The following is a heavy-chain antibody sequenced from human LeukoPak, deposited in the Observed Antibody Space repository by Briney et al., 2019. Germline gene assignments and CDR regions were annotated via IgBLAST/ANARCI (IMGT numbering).Heavy chain of an antibody. V-gene: IGHV3-7*01. CDR2: IKQDGSVK. D-gene: IGHD3-16*01. CDR3: ASHPYHDNNAYLNH. CDR1: GLPLSLCW. J-gene: IGHJ4*02. Sequence: GGSLRLSCAASGLPLSLCWMNWVRQAPGKGLEWVANIKQDGSVKHYVDSVKGRFTISRDNAKNSLFLQMDSLTAEDTAMYFCASHPYHDNNAYLNHWGQGTLVTVSS.